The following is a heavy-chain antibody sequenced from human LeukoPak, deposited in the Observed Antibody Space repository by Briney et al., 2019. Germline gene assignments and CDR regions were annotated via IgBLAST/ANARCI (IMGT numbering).Heavy chain of an antibody. CDR2: IKQDGSEK. CDR3: ARDLAGGGGSDY. Sequence: PGGSLRLSCAASGFTFSRYRMNWVRQAPGKGLEWVANIKQDGSEKYYVDSVKGRFTISRDNAKNSLYLQMNSLRAEDTAVYYCARDLAGGGGSDYWGQGTLVTVSS. D-gene: IGHD3-10*01. V-gene: IGHV3-7*01. J-gene: IGHJ4*02. CDR1: GFTFSRYR.